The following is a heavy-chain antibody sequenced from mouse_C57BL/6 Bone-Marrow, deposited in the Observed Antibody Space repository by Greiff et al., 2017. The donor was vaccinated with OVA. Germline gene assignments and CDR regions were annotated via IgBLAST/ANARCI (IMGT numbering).Heavy chain of an antibody. CDR2: IYPGSGST. CDR3: ARGGITTVVAPFDY. Sequence: QVQLQQPGAELVKPGASVKMSCKASGYTFTSYWITWVKQRPGQGLEWIGDIYPGSGSTNYNEKFKSKATLTVDTSSSTAYMQLSSLTSEDSAVYDCARGGITTVVAPFDYWGKGTTLTVSS. V-gene: IGHV1-55*01. D-gene: IGHD1-1*01. J-gene: IGHJ2*01. CDR1: GYTFTSYW.